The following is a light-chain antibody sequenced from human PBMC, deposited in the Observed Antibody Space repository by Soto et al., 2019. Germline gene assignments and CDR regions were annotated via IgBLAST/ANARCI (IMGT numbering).Light chain of an antibody. V-gene: IGKV3-20*01. CDR3: QQYGSSPRT. CDR2: VAS. Sequence: EIVLTQSPGTLSLSPGEGATLSCRASQSVSNSYLAWYQQKPGQAPRLLIYVASSRATGIPDRFSGSGSGTDFTLTINRLEPEDSAVYYCQQYGSSPRTFGGGTKVDIK. J-gene: IGKJ4*01. CDR1: QSVSNSY.